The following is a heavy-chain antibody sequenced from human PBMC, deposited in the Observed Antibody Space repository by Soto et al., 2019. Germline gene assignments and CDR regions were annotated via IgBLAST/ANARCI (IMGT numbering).Heavy chain of an antibody. CDR2: INHSGST. D-gene: IGHD2-8*01. Sequence: SETLSLTCAVYGGSFSGYYWSWIRQPPGKGLEWIGEINHSGSTNYNPSLKSRVTISVDTSKNQFSLKLSSVTAADTAVYYCARDHCTNGVCYMGAFDIWGQGTMVTVSS. CDR3: ARDHCTNGVCYMGAFDI. V-gene: IGHV4-34*01. CDR1: GGSFSGYY. J-gene: IGHJ3*02.